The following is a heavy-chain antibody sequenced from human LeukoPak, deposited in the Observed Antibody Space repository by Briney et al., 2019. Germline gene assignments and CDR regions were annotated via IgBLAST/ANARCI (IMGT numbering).Heavy chain of an antibody. CDR2: TYYRSKWYN. Sequence: SQTLSLTCAISGDSVSSNSAAWNWIRRSPSRGLEWLGRTYYRSKWYNDYAVSMKSRITINPDTSKNQFSLQLNSVTPEDTAVYYCARRKDYYDSSGYLDYWGQGTLATVSS. D-gene: IGHD3-22*01. V-gene: IGHV6-1*01. CDR1: GDSVSSNSAA. J-gene: IGHJ4*02. CDR3: ARRKDYYDSSGYLDY.